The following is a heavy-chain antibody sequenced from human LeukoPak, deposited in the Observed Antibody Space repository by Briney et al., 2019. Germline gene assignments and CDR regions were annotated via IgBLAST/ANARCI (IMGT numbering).Heavy chain of an antibody. CDR1: GYTFTGYY. D-gene: IGHD2-21*02. J-gene: IGHJ3*02. V-gene: IGHV1-2*02. Sequence: ASVKVSCKASGYTFTGYYMHWVRQAPGHGLEWMGWINPNSGGTNYAQKFQGRMTMTRDTSNSTAYMELSRLRSDDTAVYYCARPLLAYCGGGCYYNAFYIWGQGTMVTVSS. CDR2: INPNSGGT. CDR3: ARPLLAYCGGGCYYNAFYI.